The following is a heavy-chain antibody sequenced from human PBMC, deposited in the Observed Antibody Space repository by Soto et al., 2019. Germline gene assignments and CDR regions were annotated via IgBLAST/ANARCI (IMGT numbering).Heavy chain of an antibody. D-gene: IGHD2-15*01. Sequence: EVQLVESGGGLVKPGGSLRLSCAASGFTVSNAWMNGVRQAPGKGLEWVGRIKIKTDGGTTDYAAPGKGRFTISRDDSKNTLYLQMNSLKTEDTAVYYCTTEKGYCSGGSCYSTSTFDYWGQGTLVTVSS. CDR2: IKIKTDGGTT. CDR1: GFTVSNAW. V-gene: IGHV3-15*07. J-gene: IGHJ4*02. CDR3: TTEKGYCSGGSCYSTSTFDY.